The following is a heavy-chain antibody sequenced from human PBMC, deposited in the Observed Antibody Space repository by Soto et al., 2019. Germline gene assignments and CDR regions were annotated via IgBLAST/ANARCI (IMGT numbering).Heavy chain of an antibody. CDR1: GFTFSSYG. D-gene: IGHD1-26*01. J-gene: IGHJ4*02. CDR2: IWYDGSNK. V-gene: IGHV3-33*01. CDR3: ARDLGSVGAIVPDF. Sequence: QVQLVESGGGVVQPGRSLRLSCAASGFTFSSYGMHWVRQAPGKGLEWVVVIWYDGSNKYYADSVKGRFTISRDNSKNKLYLQMNSLRAEDTAVYYCARDLGSVGAIVPDFWGQGTLVTVSS.